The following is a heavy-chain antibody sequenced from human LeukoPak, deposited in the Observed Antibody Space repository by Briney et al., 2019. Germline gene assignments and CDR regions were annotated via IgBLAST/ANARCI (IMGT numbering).Heavy chain of an antibody. CDR3: ARVNYYYGMDV. CDR1: GFTFSSNG. V-gene: IGHV3-7*01. Sequence: GGPLRLSCAASGFTFSSNGMSWVRQAPGKGLEWVANIWHDGSAKYYVDSVKGRFTISRDNAKNSLYLQMNGLRAEDTAVYYCARVNYYYGMDVWGQGTTVTVSS. J-gene: IGHJ6*02. CDR2: IWHDGSAK.